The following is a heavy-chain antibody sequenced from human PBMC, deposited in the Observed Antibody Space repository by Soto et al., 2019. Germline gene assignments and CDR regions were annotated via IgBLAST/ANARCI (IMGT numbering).Heavy chain of an antibody. Sequence: SETLSLTCTVSGGSISSSYLTWIRQPPGKGLEWIGYIASGGSTNYNPSLNSRVTISVDTPKSQLSLKLSSVTAADTAMYYCARLAFSGGFYWFDPWGQGTLVTVSS. V-gene: IGHV4-59*08. J-gene: IGHJ5*02. D-gene: IGHD6-19*01. CDR1: GGSISSSY. CDR3: ARLAFSGGFYWFDP. CDR2: IASGGST.